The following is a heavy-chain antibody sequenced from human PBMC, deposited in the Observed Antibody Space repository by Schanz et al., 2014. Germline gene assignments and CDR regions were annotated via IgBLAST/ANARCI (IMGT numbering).Heavy chain of an antibody. CDR2: ISSSGSYI. Sequence: EVQLVESGGGLVQPGGSLRLSCEASEFTFSSYKMNWVRQAPGKGLEWVSSISSSGSYIYYADSVKGRFTISRDNAKNTLYLQMNSLRAEDTAVYYCARDSRPNYDFLTAYYSIDYWGQGTLVTVSS. J-gene: IGHJ4*02. CDR1: EFTFSSYK. CDR3: ARDSRPNYDFLTAYYSIDY. D-gene: IGHD3-9*01. V-gene: IGHV3-21*01.